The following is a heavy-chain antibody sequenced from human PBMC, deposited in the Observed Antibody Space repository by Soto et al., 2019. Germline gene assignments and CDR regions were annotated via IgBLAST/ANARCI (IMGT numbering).Heavy chain of an antibody. D-gene: IGHD3-22*01. V-gene: IGHV3-23*01. J-gene: IGHJ4*02. CDR2: ISGNGGYT. Sequence: GGSLRLSCAASGFTFSSYAMTWVRQAPGKGLEWVSAISGNGGYTYYPDSVKGRFTISRDNSKNTLYLQMNSLRAEETAVYYCAKAYDTSGHHYERAFAYWGQGKLVTVSS. CDR3: AKAYDTSGHHYERAFAY. CDR1: GFTFSSYA.